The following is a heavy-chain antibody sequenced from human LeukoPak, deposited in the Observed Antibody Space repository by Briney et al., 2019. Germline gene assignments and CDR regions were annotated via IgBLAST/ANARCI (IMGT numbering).Heavy chain of an antibody. J-gene: IGHJ4*02. CDR2: ISGTGAST. CDR1: GFTFASYA. D-gene: IGHD1-1*01. V-gene: IGHV3-23*01. CDR3: AKAPSGTTFRYFDY. Sequence: QPGGSLRLSCAASGFTFASYAMSRVRQAPGKGLEWVSAISGTGASTYYADSVKGRFTISRDNSKNTLYLQMNSLRAEDTAVYYCAKAPSGTTFRYFDYWGQGALVTVSS.